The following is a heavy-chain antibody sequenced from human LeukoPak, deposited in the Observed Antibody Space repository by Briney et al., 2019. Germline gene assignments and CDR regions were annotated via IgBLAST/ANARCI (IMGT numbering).Heavy chain of an antibody. D-gene: IGHD3-10*01. V-gene: IGHV4-30-2*01. CDR3: ARRGGSADAFDI. J-gene: IGHJ3*02. Sequence: SEALSLTCAVSGGSISRGGYSWSWIRQPPGKGLEWIGYIYHSGSTYYNPSLKSRVTISVDRSKNQFSLKLSSVTAADTAVYYCARRGGSADAFDIWGQGTMVTVSS. CDR2: IYHSGST. CDR1: GGSISRGGYS.